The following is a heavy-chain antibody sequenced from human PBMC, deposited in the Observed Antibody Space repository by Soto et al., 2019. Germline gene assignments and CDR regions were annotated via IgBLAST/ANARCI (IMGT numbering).Heavy chain of an antibody. D-gene: IGHD3-3*01. CDR1: GYTFTGYY. CDR2: INPNSGGT. V-gene: IGHV1-2*04. J-gene: IGHJ6*02. CDR3: ARSPLYYDFWSGYQSSYYYGMDV. Sequence: ASVKVSCEASGYTFTGYYMHWVRQAPGQGLEWMGWINPNSGGTNYAQKFQGWVTMTRDTSISTAYMELSRLRSDDTAVYYCARSPLYYDFWSGYQSSYYYGMDVWGQGTTVTVSS.